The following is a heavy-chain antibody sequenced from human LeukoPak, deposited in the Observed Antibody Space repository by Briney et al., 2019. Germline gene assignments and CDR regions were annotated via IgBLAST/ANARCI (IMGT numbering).Heavy chain of an antibody. D-gene: IGHD3-3*01. CDR2: INHSGST. Sequence: IGEINHSGSTNYNPSLKSRVTISVDTSKNQFSLKLSSVTAADTAVYYCARFSSGAEWSFDYWGQGTLVTVSS. V-gene: IGHV4-34*01. CDR3: ARFSSGAEWSFDY. J-gene: IGHJ4*02.